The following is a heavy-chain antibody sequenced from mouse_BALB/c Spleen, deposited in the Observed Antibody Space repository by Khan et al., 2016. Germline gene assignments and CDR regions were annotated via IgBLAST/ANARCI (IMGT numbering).Heavy chain of an antibody. D-gene: IGHD2-5*01. CDR2: INYSGST. Sequence: EVQLQESGPSLVKPSQTLSLTCSVTGDSITSGYWNWIRKFPGNKLEYMGYINYSGSTHYNPSLKRRISITRDTSKNQYYLQLNSVTTYDIATYACARWNRNYVWFAYWGQGTLVTVSA. J-gene: IGHJ3*01. V-gene: IGHV3-8*02. CDR3: ARWNRNYVWFAY. CDR1: GDSITSGY.